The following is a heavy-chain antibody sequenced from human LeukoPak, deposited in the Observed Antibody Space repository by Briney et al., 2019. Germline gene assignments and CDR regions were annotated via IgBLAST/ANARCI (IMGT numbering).Heavy chain of an antibody. Sequence: GGSLRLSCAASGFTFSSYSVNWVRQAPGKGLEWVSSISSVSSYIYYADSVKGRFTISRDNAKKSLYLQMNSLRAEDTAVYYCARGIAESYDILTGYYGGFDYWGQGTLVTVSS. D-gene: IGHD3-9*01. J-gene: IGHJ4*02. CDR2: ISSVSSYI. CDR1: GFTFSSYS. CDR3: ARGIAESYDILTGYYGGFDY. V-gene: IGHV3-21*01.